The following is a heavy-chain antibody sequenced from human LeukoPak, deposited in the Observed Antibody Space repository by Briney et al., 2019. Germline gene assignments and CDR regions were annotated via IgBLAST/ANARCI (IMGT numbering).Heavy chain of an antibody. CDR2: INRDEI. CDR1: QFTFSISW. Sequence: GCALRLSCVATQFTFSISWMSWVRQGAGKGLGWLASINRDEIHYVDAVRGRFTISRDNAKNSLYLQMNSLTADDTAVYYCVRSYHPGGWFDPWGQGTLVTVSS. CDR3: VRSYHPGGWFDP. D-gene: IGHD2-2*01. V-gene: IGHV3-7*01. J-gene: IGHJ5*02.